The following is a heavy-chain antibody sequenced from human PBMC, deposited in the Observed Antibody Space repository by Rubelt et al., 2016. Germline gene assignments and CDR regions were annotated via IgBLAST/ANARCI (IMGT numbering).Heavy chain of an antibody. CDR2: IKHDGSEK. V-gene: IGHV3-7*04. CDR1: GFTFRSYW. Sequence: GGGLVQPGGSLRLSCAASGFTFRSYWMSWVRQAPGKGLEWVANIKHDGSEKYYVDSVKGRFTISRDNAKNSLYLQMNSLRAEDTAVYYCTRDRLDCWGQGTLVTVSS. D-gene: IGHD5-12*01. J-gene: IGHJ4*02. CDR3: TRDRLDC.